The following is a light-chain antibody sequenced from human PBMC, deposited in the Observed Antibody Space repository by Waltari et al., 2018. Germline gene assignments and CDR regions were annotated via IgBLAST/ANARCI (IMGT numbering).Light chain of an antibody. V-gene: IGKV3-15*01. Sequence: EVVMTQSPATLSVSQGERATLSCRASQSISINMVWYQQRPGQAPRLLIYEASMRGTDIPARCSGSVSGTEFTLTISSVQSEDAAVYYCQQFNDWPRTFGQGTKVEIK. CDR2: EAS. CDR1: QSISIN. CDR3: QQFNDWPRT. J-gene: IGKJ1*01.